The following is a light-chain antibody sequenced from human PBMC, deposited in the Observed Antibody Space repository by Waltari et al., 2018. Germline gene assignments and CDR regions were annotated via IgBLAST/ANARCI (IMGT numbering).Light chain of an antibody. Sequence: DIQMTQSPSSLSASVGDRVTITCRASQSISNYLNWYQQKPEKAPKLLIYAASSLQSGVPSRFSGIESGTDFTLTNSSLQPEYFTTYYCQQSYSNPRLTFGGGTKVEIK. CDR1: QSISNY. V-gene: IGKV1-39*01. CDR3: QQSYSNPRLT. CDR2: AAS. J-gene: IGKJ4*01.